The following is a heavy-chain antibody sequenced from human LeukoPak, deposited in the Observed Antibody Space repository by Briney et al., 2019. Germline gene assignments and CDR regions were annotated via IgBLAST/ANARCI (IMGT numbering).Heavy chain of an antibody. CDR3: ARGPAASDY. Sequence: SETLSLTCAVSGYSISSGYYWGWIRQPPGKGLEWIGSIYHSGSTYYNPSPKSRVTISVDTSKNQFSLKLSSVTAADTAVYYCARGPAASDYWGQGTLVTVSS. CDR1: GYSISSGYY. CDR2: IYHSGST. D-gene: IGHD5-18*01. J-gene: IGHJ4*02. V-gene: IGHV4-38-2*01.